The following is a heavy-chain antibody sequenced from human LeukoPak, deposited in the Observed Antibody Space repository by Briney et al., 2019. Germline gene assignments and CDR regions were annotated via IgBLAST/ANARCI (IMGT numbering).Heavy chain of an antibody. J-gene: IGHJ4*02. D-gene: IGHD3-16*02. CDR2: ISGSDGSS. Sequence: GGSLRLSCAASGFTFNSFAMDWVRQAPGKGLEWVSSISGSDGSSHYADFVKGRFTISRDNSKNTLHLQMNSLRAEDTAVRYCAKSLGVGGYTRYKGFDQWGQGTLVTVSS. CDR3: AKSLGVGGYTRYKGFDQ. V-gene: IGHV3-23*01. CDR1: GFTFNSFA.